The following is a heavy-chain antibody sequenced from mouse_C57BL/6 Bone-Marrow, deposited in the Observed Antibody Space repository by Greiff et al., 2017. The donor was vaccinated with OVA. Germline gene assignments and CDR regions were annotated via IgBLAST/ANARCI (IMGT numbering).Heavy chain of an antibody. CDR1: GYTFTSYW. V-gene: IGHV1-55*01. CDR2: IYPGSGST. J-gene: IGHJ2*01. CDR3: ARGDYDYFDY. Sequence: QVHVKQSGAELVKPGASVKISCKASGYTFTSYWITWVKQRPGQGLEWIGDIYPGSGSTNYNEKFKSKATLTVDTSSSTSYMQLSSLTSEDSAVYYCARGDYDYFDYWGQGTTLTVSS. D-gene: IGHD2-4*01.